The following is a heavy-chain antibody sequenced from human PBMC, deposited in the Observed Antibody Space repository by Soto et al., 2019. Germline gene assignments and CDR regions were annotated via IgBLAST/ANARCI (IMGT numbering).Heavy chain of an antibody. V-gene: IGHV3-23*01. D-gene: IGHD2-2*01. J-gene: IGHJ6*02. CDR1: GFTFSNYA. Sequence: GGSLRLSCAASGFTFSNYAMHWVRQAPGKGLEWVSGISASGGSTYYADSMWGRFTISRDNSKNTLFLQMNSLRAEDTALYYCAKGGGECGKTSCHPFSHGMDVWGQGTTVTVSS. CDR2: ISASGGST. CDR3: AKGGGECGKTSCHPFSHGMDV.